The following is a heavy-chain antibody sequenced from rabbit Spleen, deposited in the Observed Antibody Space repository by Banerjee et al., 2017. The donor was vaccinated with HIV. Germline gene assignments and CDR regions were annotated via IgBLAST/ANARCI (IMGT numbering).Heavy chain of an antibody. CDR1: GFSFSNKAV. Sequence: QEQLVESGGGLVKPEGSLKLSCTASGFSFSNKAVMCWVRQAPGKGLEWIACINAVTGKAVYASWAKGRFTFSKTSSTTVTLQVTSLTAADTATYFCARDLAAWNSGSYAFNLWGQGTLVTVS. CDR3: ARDLAAWNSGSYAFNL. J-gene: IGHJ4*01. V-gene: IGHV1S45*01. CDR2: INAVTGKA. D-gene: IGHD1-1*01.